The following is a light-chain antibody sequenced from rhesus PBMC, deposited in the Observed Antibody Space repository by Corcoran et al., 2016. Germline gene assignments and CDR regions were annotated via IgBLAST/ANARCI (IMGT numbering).Light chain of an antibody. CDR1: QGISSY. Sequence: DIQMTQSPSSLSASVGDTVTITCRASQGISSYLNWFQQKPGKTPKLLIYAASSLQSGVPSMFSGSGSGTDFTLTISSMQPEDFAAYYCQHGYGTPLTFGGGTKVEIK. V-gene: IGKV1-28*03. CDR3: QHGYGTPLT. J-gene: IGKJ4*01. CDR2: AAS.